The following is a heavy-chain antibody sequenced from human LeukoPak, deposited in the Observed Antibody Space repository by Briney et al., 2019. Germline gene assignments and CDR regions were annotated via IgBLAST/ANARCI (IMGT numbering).Heavy chain of an antibody. CDR2: IVVGSGNT. CDR3: TSDPTFYSGRYCFDY. V-gene: IGHV1-58*01. CDR1: GFTFSNSA. D-gene: IGHD1-26*01. Sequence: SVNVSCKASGFTFSNSAVQWVRQDRGQRREWIGWIVVGSGNTNYAQKFQERVTITRDMSTSTAYMELSGLRSEDTAVYYCTSDPTFYSGRYCFDYWGQGTLVTVSS. J-gene: IGHJ4*02.